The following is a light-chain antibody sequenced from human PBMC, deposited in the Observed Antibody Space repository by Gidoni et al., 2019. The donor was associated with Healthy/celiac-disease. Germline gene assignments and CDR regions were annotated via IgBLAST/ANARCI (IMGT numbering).Light chain of an antibody. V-gene: IGKV1-5*01. CDR2: DSS. J-gene: IGKJ2*02. CDR3: QQYNSYSPCT. Sequence: IQMTQSPSTLSASVGNRVTITCRASQSISSWLAWYQQKPGKAPKILIYDSSCLESGVPSRFSGSGSVTEFTLTISSLQPDDFATYYCQQYNSYSPCTFGQGTKLEIK. CDR1: QSISSW.